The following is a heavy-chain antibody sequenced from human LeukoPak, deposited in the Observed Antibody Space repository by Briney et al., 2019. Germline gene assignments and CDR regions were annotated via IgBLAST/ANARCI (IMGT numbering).Heavy chain of an antibody. Sequence: SVKVSCKASGGTFSSYAISWVRQAPGQGLGWMGGIIPIFGTANYAQKFQGRVTITADESTSTAYMELSSLRSEDTAVYYCARVGGDIVVVPAAPWYFDYWGQGTLVTVSS. CDR1: GGTFSSYA. V-gene: IGHV1-69*13. D-gene: IGHD2-2*01. J-gene: IGHJ4*02. CDR3: ARVGGDIVVVPAAPWYFDY. CDR2: IIPIFGTA.